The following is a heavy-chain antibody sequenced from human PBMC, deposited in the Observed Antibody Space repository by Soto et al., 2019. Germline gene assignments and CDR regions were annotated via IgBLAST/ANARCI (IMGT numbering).Heavy chain of an antibody. D-gene: IGHD1-1*01. J-gene: IGHJ3*02. Sequence: GASVRLSCSASGFTSCSYAMRWDRQAPGKGLEWLAVISYDRSNTSYADSLKGRFTISRDNSKNTRYLQMNSLRPDDTAVYDCAADRQPNCPPHAFDNWGQGTLVTVSS. V-gene: IGHV3-30*03. CDR2: ISYDRSNT. CDR1: GFTSCSYA. CDR3: AADRQPNCPPHAFDN.